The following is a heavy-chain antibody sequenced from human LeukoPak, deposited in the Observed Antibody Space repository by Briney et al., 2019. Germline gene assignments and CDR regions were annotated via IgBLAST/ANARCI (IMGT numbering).Heavy chain of an antibody. CDR3: AKVSPHPGGYYYYYMDV. CDR2: ISGSGGST. Sequence: GGSLRLPCAASGFTFSSYAMSWVRQAPGKGLEWVSAISGSGGSTYYADSVKGRFTISRDNSKNTLYLQMNSLRAEDTAVYYCAKVSPHPGGYYYYYMDVWGKGTTVTVSS. D-gene: IGHD1-26*01. J-gene: IGHJ6*03. V-gene: IGHV3-23*01. CDR1: GFTFSSYA.